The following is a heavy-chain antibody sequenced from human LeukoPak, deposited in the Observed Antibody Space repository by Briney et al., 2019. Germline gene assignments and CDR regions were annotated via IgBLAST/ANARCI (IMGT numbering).Heavy chain of an antibody. CDR1: GGSISSYY. D-gene: IGHD2-21*01. Sequence: SETLSLTCTVSGGSISSYYWSWIRQPPGKGLEWIGYIYYSGSTNYNPSLKSRVTISVDTSKNQFSLKLSSVTAADTAVYYCARDVFIDAFDIWGQGTMVTVSS. CDR2: IYYSGST. J-gene: IGHJ3*02. CDR3: ARDVFIDAFDI. V-gene: IGHV4-59*01.